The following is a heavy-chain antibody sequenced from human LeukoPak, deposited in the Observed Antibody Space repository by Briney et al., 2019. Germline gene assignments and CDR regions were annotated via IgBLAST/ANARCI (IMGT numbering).Heavy chain of an antibody. CDR3: ARGYCYYYMDV. Sequence: SETLSLTCAAYGGSFSGYYWSWIRQPPGKGLEWIGEINHSGSTNYNPSLKSRVTISVDTSKNQFSLKLSSVTAADTAVYYCARGYCYYYMDVWGKGTTVTVSS. CDR2: INHSGST. CDR1: GGSFSGYY. J-gene: IGHJ6*03. V-gene: IGHV4-34*01.